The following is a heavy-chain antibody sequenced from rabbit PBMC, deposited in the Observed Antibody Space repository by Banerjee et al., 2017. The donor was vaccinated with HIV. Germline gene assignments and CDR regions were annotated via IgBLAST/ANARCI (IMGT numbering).Heavy chain of an antibody. CDR1: GFDFSSDA. CDR3: ARDLAGVIGWNFNL. V-gene: IGHV1S40*01. Sequence: QSLEESGGDLVKPGASLTLTCTASGFDFSSDAMCWVRQAPGKGLEWIAWMNNGDGSTYYASWATGRFTISKTSSTTVTLQMTSLTAADTATYLCARDLAGVIGWNFNLWGPGTLVTDS. J-gene: IGHJ4*01. CDR2: MNNGDGST. D-gene: IGHD4-1*01.